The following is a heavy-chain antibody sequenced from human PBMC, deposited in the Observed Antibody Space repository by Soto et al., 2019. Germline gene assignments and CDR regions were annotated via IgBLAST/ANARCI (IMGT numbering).Heavy chain of an antibody. CDR3: AREGSGYNL. CDR1: GGSFSSFG. CDR2: IIPVFGRP. D-gene: IGHD5-12*01. V-gene: IGHV1-69*13. Sequence: SVKVSCKASGGSFSSFGISWVRQAPGQGLEWMGGIIPVFGRPNYAQRFRGRLTITADESTNTVYLELIDLRSEDTAVYYCAREGSGYNLWGQGTQVTVSS. J-gene: IGHJ1*01.